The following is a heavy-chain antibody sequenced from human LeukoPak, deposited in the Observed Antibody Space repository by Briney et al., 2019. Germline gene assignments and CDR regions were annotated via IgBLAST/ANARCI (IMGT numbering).Heavy chain of an antibody. CDR1: GFTFTSYG. Sequence: GSLRLSCAASGFTFTSYGMHWVRQAPGKGLEWVAFIRYDGSNKYYADSVKGRFTISRDNSKNTLYLQMNSLRAEDTAVYYCARVLYYYDSSGFFDYWGQGTLVTVSS. V-gene: IGHV3-30*02. J-gene: IGHJ4*02. CDR2: IRYDGSNK. CDR3: ARVLYYYDSSGFFDY. D-gene: IGHD3-22*01.